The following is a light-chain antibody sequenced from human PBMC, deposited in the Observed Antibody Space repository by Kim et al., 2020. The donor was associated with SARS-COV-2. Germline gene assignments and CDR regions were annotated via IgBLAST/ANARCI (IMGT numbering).Light chain of an antibody. V-gene: IGLV3-1*01. J-gene: IGLJ1*01. CDR3: QAWDSSTFYV. CDR1: KLGDKY. CDR2: QDS. Sequence: SYELTQPPSVSVSPGQTASITCSGDKLGDKYACWYQQKPGQSPVLVIYQDSKRPPGIPERFSGSNSGNTATLTISGTQAMDEADYYCQAWDSSTFYVFGTGTKVTVL.